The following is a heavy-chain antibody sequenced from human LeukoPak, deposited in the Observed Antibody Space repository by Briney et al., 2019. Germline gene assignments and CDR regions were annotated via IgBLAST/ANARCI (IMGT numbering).Heavy chain of an antibody. D-gene: IGHD6-19*01. CDR2: INPNSGGT. CDR1: GGTFINHI. CDR3: ARGKSSGWPDGMDV. V-gene: IGHV1-2*04. J-gene: IGHJ6*02. Sequence: ASVKVSCKFSGGTFINHIISWVRQAPGQGLEWMGWINPNSGGTNYAQKFQGWVTMTRDTSISTAYMELSRLRSDDTAVYYCARGKSSGWPDGMDVWGQGTTVTVSS.